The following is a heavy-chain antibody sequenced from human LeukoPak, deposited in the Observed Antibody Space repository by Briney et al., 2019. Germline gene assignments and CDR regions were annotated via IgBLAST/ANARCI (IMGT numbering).Heavy chain of an antibody. CDR1: GFTFDDYA. D-gene: IGHD2-15*01. J-gene: IGHJ6*02. V-gene: IGHV3-9*01. CDR3: AKENGWQLPSGPYYYGMDV. CDR2: ISWNSGSI. Sequence: PGRSLRLSCAASGFTFDDYAMHWVRQAPGKGLEWVSGISWNSGSIGYADSVKGRFTISRDNAKNSLYLQMNSLRAEDTALYYCAKENGWQLPSGPYYYGMDVWGQGTTVTVSS.